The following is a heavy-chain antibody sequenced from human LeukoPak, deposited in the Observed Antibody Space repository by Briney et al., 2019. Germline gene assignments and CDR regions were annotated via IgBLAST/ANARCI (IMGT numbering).Heavy chain of an antibody. CDR1: GFTFSSYW. V-gene: IGHV3-7*01. CDR3: ARDRLLYYYDSGPTGHFQH. Sequence: PGGSLRLSCAASGFTFSSYWMSWVRQAPGKGLEWVANIKQDGSEKKYVDSVKGRFTISRDNAENSLYLQMSSLRADDTAVYYCARDRLLYYYDSGPTGHFQHWGQGTLVTV. CDR2: IKQDGSEK. D-gene: IGHD3-22*01. J-gene: IGHJ1*01.